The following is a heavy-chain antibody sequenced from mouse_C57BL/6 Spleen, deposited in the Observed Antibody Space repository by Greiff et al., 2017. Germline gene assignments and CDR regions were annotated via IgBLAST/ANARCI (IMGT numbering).Heavy chain of an antibody. CDR3: ARDDYYGSSVFAY. Sequence: VQLQQSGPELVKPGASVKISCKASGYAFSSSWMNWVKQRPGKGLEWIGRIYPGDGDTNYNGKFKGKATLTADKSSSTAYMQLSSLTSEDSAVYFCARDDYYGSSVFAYWGQGTLVTVSA. CDR1: GYAFSSSW. D-gene: IGHD1-1*01. V-gene: IGHV1-82*01. CDR2: IYPGDGDT. J-gene: IGHJ3*01.